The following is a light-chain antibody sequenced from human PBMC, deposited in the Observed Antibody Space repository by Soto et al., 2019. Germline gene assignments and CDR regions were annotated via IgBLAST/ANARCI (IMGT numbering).Light chain of an antibody. V-gene: IGKV3-20*01. CDR3: QHFGPSPTWT. CDR2: GAS. J-gene: IGKJ1*01. CDR1: QSVSSSS. Sequence: EIVLTQSPGTLSLSPGERATLSCRASQSVSSSSLAWYQHKPGQAPRLLIFGASTRATGIPDKFSGSGSGTDFTLTISRLEPEDFAVYYCQHFGPSPTWTFGQGTKVEI.